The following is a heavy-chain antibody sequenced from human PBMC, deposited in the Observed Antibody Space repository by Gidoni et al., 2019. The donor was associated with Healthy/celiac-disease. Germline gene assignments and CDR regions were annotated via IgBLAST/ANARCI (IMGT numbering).Heavy chain of an antibody. V-gene: IGHV3-13*05. J-gene: IGHJ5*02. D-gene: IGHD3-10*01. CDR1: GFPFRSYD. CDR2: IGTAGDP. CDR3: ARGPSMVRGVGIWFDP. Sequence: EVQLVASGGGLVQPAGSLSPSFAASGFPFRSYDMHWVRQATGKGLGWVSAIGTAGDPYYPGSVKGRFTISRENAKNSLYLQMNSLRAGDTAVYYCARGPSMVRGVGIWFDPWGQGTLVTVSS.